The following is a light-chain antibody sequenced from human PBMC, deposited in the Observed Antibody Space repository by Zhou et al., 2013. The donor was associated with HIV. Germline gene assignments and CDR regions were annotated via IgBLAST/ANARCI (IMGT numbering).Light chain of an antibody. CDR3: QQYDNWPPRYT. J-gene: IGKJ2*01. Sequence: DIVMTQSPATLSVSPGERATLSCRASESVSTNLAWYQQKPGQAPRLLMYGASTRATGIPARFSGSGAGTELTLTIGSVQSEDFAVYYCQQYDNWPPRYTFGQGTKLEMK. V-gene: IGKV3-15*01. CDR1: ESVSTN. CDR2: GAS.